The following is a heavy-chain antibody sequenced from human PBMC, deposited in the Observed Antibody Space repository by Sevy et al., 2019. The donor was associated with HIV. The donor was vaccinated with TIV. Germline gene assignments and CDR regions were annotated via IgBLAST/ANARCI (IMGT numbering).Heavy chain of an antibody. V-gene: IGHV3-30-3*01. Sequence: SLRLSCAASGFTFSSYAMHWVRQAPGKGLEWVAVISYDGSNKYYADSVKGRFTISRDNSKNTLYLQMNSMRAEDTAVYYCARDKASMVREGGAFDIWGQGTMVTVSS. CDR1: GFTFSSYA. J-gene: IGHJ3*02. CDR2: ISYDGSNK. CDR3: ARDKASMVREGGAFDI. D-gene: IGHD3-10*01.